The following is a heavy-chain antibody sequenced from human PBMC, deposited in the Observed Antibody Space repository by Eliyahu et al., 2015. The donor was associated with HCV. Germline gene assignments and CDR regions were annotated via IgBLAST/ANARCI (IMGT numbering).Heavy chain of an antibody. Sequence: QVQLEQSGDEVKKPGASVKVSCQASGYTFTSYSISWVRQAPGRGLEWMGWISTHFGNTHYAQNLQGRVTLTTDASTSTVYMELRSLRSDDTAIYYCARGPTGDCSDGGCYVLQHWGRGTLVTVSS. J-gene: IGHJ1*01. D-gene: IGHD2-15*01. CDR3: ARGPTGDCSDGGCYVLQH. V-gene: IGHV1-18*01. CDR2: ISTHFGNT. CDR1: GYTFTSYS.